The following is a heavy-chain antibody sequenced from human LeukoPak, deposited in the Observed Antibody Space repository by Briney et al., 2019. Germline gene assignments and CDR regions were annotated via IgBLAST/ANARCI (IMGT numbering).Heavy chain of an antibody. V-gene: IGHV3-30*02. CDR3: ARSYYYDSSGYYYAVAFDI. D-gene: IGHD3-22*01. J-gene: IGHJ3*02. CDR2: IRYDGSNK. Sequence: GGSLRLSCAASGFTFSSYGMHWVRQAPGKGLEWVAFIRYDGSNKYYADSVKGRFTISRDNSKNTLYLQMNSLRAEDTAVYYCARSYYYDSSGYYYAVAFDIWGQGTMVIVSS. CDR1: GFTFSSYG.